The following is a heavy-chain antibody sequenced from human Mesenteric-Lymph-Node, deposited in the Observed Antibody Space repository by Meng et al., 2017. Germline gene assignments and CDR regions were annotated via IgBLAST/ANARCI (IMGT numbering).Heavy chain of an antibody. V-gene: IGHV3-49*03. Sequence: GGSLRLSCTVSGFTFGDYAMSWFRQAPGKGLEWVGFIRSKAYGGTTEYAASVEGRFTISRDDSKSIAYLQMNSLKTEDTAVYYCTRAPRVGGGNYGWFDYWGQGTLVTVSS. CDR1: GFTFGDYA. D-gene: IGHD1-26*01. J-gene: IGHJ4*02. CDR2: IRSKAYGGTT. CDR3: TRAPRVGGGNYGWFDY.